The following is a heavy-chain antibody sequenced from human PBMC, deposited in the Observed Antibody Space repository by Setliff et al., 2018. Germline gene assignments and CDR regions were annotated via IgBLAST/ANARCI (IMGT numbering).Heavy chain of an antibody. Sequence: GASVKVSCKASGGTFSSYAISWVRQAPGQGLEWMGRIIPIFGTANYAQKFQGRVTITADKSTSTAYVGLSSLRSEDTAVYYCARDPWQWLTTFTSAEYFQHWGQGTLVTVSS. CDR1: GGTFSSYA. D-gene: IGHD6-19*01. J-gene: IGHJ1*01. CDR2: IIPIFGTA. V-gene: IGHV1-69*06. CDR3: ARDPWQWLTTFTSAEYFQH.